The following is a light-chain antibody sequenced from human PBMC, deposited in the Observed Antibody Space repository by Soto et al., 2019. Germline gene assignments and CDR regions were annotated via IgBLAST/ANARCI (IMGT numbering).Light chain of an antibody. Sequence: DIQMTQSPSDMSASVGDRVTITCRASQDISNFLVWFQQRPAKVPKRLMYSANRLESGVPSRFTGSGSGTDFTITISSLQLEDFSTYYCQQSYSTPITFGQGKRIEI. V-gene: IGKV1-17*03. CDR1: QDISNF. CDR3: QQSYSTPIT. CDR2: SAN. J-gene: IGKJ5*01.